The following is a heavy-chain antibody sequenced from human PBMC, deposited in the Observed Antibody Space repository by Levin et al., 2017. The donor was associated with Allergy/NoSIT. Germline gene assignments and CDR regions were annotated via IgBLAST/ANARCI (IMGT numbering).Heavy chain of an antibody. J-gene: IGHJ4*02. CDR1: GFTFSSYA. CDR2: ISSTGDST. V-gene: IGHV3-23*01. D-gene: IGHD3-3*01. CDR3: AKDALWSGYPYYFDY. Sequence: PGGSLRLSCAASGFTFSSYAMTWVRQPPGKGLEWVSAISSTGDSTFYADSVKGRFTISRDNSKNTVYLQLNSLRAEDTAVYYCAKDALWSGYPYYFDYWGQGTLVTVSS.